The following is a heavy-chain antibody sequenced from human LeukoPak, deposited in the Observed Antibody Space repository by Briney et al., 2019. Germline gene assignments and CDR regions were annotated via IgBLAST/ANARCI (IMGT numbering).Heavy chain of an antibody. D-gene: IGHD3-10*01. V-gene: IGHV1-2*02. CDR2: INPNSGGT. J-gene: IGHJ6*02. Sequence: ASVKVSCKASGYTFTGYYMHWVRQAPGQGLEWMGWINPNSGGTNYAQKFQGRVTMTRDTSISTASMGLSRLRSDDTAVYYCPRGLVRGVIVGYYGMDVWGQGTTVTVSS. CDR1: GYTFTGYY. CDR3: PRGLVRGVIVGYYGMDV.